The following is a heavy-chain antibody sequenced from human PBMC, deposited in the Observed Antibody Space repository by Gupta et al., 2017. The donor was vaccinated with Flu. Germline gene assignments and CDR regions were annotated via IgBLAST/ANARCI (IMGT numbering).Heavy chain of an antibody. CDR2: MWSDGSSK. V-gene: IGHV3-33*01. D-gene: IGHD2-15*01. Sequence: HWVRQAPGRGLEWVAVMWSDGSSKYYADSVKGRFTISRDTSKNTVYLEMNSLRADDTAVYYCARVSLADCSGGSCRGPDYWGQGTRVIVSA. J-gene: IGHJ4*02. CDR3: ARVSLADCSGGSCRGPDY.